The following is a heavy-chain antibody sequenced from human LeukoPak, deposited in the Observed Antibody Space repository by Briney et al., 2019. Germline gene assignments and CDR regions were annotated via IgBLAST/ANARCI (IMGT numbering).Heavy chain of an antibody. V-gene: IGHV1-2*02. CDR2: INPNSGGT. J-gene: IGHJ5*02. CDR3: ARDGSLHYDILTGYHNWFDP. D-gene: IGHD3-9*01. CDR1: GYAFTSYD. Sequence: ASVKVSCKASGYAFTSYDINWVRQATGQGLEWMGWINPNSGGTNYAQKFQGRVTVTRDTSISTAYMELSRLRSDDTAVYYCARDGSLHYDILTGYHNWFDPWGQGTLVTVSS.